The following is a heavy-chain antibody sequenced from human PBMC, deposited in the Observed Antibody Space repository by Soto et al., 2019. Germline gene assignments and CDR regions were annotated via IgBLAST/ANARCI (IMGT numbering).Heavy chain of an antibody. Sequence: ASVKVSCKASGYTFTSYGISWVRQAPGQGLEWMGWISAYNGNTNYAQKLQGRVTMTTDTSTSTAYMELRSLRSDDTAVYYCARDPSDDSSGYYFAYWGQGTLVTVSS. D-gene: IGHD3-22*01. CDR1: GYTFTSYG. V-gene: IGHV1-18*01. J-gene: IGHJ4*02. CDR2: ISAYNGNT. CDR3: ARDPSDDSSGYYFAY.